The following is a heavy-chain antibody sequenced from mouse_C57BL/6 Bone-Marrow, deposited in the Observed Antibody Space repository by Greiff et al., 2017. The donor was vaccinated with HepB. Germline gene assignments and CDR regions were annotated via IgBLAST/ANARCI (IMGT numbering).Heavy chain of an antibody. CDR3: TTMSGSYFDY. CDR2: IDPENGDT. D-gene: IGHD1-3*01. V-gene: IGHV14-4*01. CDR1: GFNIKDDY. J-gene: IGHJ2*01. Sequence: EVKLQESGAELVRPWASVKLSCTASGFNIKDDYMHWVKQRPEQGLEWIGWIDPENGDTEYASKFQGKATITADTSSNTAYLQLSSLTSEDTAVYYCTTMSGSYFDYWGQGTTLTVSS.